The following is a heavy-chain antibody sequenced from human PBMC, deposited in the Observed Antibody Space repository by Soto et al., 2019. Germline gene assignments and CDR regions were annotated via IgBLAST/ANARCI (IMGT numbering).Heavy chain of an antibody. CDR3: ARVKATLYRHYYFDY. J-gene: IGHJ4*02. Sequence: SETLSLTCTVSGGSISSFYGSWIRQHPGKGLEWIGSIYYSGSTYYNPSLKSRVTISVDTSKNQFSLKLSSVTAADTAVYFCARVKATLYRHYYFDYWGQGTPVTVSS. CDR2: IYYSGST. CDR1: GGSISSFY. D-gene: IGHD5-12*01. V-gene: IGHV4-59*06.